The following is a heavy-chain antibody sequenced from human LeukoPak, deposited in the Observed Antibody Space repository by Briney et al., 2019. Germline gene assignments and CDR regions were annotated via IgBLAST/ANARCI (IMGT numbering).Heavy chain of an antibody. D-gene: IGHD6-19*01. V-gene: IGHV1-69-2*01. J-gene: IGHJ4*02. CDR1: GYTFTDYY. Sequence: ASVKVSCKVSGYTFTDYYMHWVQQAPGKGLGWMGLVDPEDGETIYAEKFQGRVTITADTSTDTAYMELSSLRSEDTAVYYCATDHGSGWYSGFDYWGQGTLVTVSS. CDR2: VDPEDGET. CDR3: ATDHGSGWYSGFDY.